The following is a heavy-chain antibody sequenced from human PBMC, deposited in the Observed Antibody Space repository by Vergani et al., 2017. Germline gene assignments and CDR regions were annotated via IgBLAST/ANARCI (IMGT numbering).Heavy chain of an antibody. CDR1: GFTFGDYA. D-gene: IGHD3-3*01. CDR3: TRDGYDFWRPPYYFDY. CDR2: IRSKAYGGTT. Sequence: EVQLVESGGGLVKPGGSLRLSCAASGFTFGDYAMSWFRQAPGKGLEWVGFIRSKAYGGTTEYAASVKGRFTISRDDSKSIAYLQMNSLKTEDTAVYYCTRDGYDFWRPPYYFDYWGQGTLVTVSS. J-gene: IGHJ4*02. V-gene: IGHV3-49*05.